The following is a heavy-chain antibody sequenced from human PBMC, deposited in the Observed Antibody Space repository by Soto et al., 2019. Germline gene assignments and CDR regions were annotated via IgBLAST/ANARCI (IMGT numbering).Heavy chain of an antibody. CDR2: IYYSGST. D-gene: IGHD6-13*01. V-gene: IGHV4-39*01. CDR1: GGSISSSSYY. J-gene: IGHJ6*02. CDR3: ARHRHLAAAGYYYYYGMDV. Sequence: QLQLQESGPGLVKPSETLSLTCTVSGGSISSSSYYWGWIRQPPGKGLEWIGSIYYSGSTYYNPSLQSRVTISVDTSKNQFSLKLSSVTAADTAVYYCARHRHLAAAGYYYYYGMDVWGQGTTVTVSS.